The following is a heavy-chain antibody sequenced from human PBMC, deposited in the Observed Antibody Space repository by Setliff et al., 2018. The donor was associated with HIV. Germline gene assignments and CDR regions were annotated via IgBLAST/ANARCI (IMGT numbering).Heavy chain of an antibody. CDR1: GYTFIGYN. CDR3: ARALDSSADIEGYFDF. Sequence: ASVKVSCKASGYTFIGYNMHWVRQAPGQGLEWMGWINPNSGGTNYAQKFQGRVIMTRETFISTAYMELSRLRSDDTAVYYCARALDSSADIEGYFDFWGQGMLVTVS. CDR2: INPNSGGT. J-gene: IGHJ4*02. V-gene: IGHV1-2*02. D-gene: IGHD2-15*01.